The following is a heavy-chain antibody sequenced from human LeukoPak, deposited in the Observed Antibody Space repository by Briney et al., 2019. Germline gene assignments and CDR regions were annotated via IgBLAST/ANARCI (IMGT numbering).Heavy chain of an antibody. V-gene: IGHV3-74*01. CDR1: GFTFNNYA. Sequence: TGGSLRLSCAASGFTFNNYAMSWVRQAPGKGLVWVSIINTDGSTTRYADSVEGRFTISRDNARNTLYLEMNSPRVEDTAVYFCARDTSRTMDVWGQGTTVTV. CDR2: INTDGSTT. CDR3: ARDTSRTMDV. J-gene: IGHJ6*02.